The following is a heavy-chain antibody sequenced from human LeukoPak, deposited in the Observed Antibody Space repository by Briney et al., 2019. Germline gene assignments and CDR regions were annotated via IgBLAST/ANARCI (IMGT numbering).Heavy chain of an antibody. CDR3: ARGYSSGWNYYYYYMDV. J-gene: IGHJ6*03. CDR2: INWNGGST. V-gene: IGHV3-20*04. D-gene: IGHD6-19*01. CDR1: GFTFDDYG. Sequence: GSLRLSCAASGFTFDDYGMSWVRQAPGKGLEWVSGINWNGGSTGYADSVKGRFTISRDNAKNSLYLQMNSLRAEDTALYYCARGYSSGWNYYYYYMDVWGKGTTVTVSS.